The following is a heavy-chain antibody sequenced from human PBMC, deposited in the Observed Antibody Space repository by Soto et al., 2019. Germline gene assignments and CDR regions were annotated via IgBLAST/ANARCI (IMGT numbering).Heavy chain of an antibody. CDR2: INESGST. V-gene: IGHV4-34*01. J-gene: IGHJ4*02. Sequence: QVQLQQWGAGLVKPSETLSLSCAVYGQSFSGHSWAWIRKPPGKGLEWIGEINESGSTYYNPSLKSRVTISTDTSKNQLSLKLSAVRAADTAAYFCARGSGIVALPGELEDVNYDYWGQGTLGNVSS. CDR3: ARGSGIVALPGELEDVNYDY. D-gene: IGHD1-1*01. CDR1: GQSFSGHS.